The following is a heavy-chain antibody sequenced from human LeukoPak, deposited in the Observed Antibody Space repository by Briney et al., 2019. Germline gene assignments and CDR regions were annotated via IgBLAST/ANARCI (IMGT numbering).Heavy chain of an antibody. D-gene: IGHD5-12*01. V-gene: IGHV3-30*04. CDR3: ARARPSMWIDY. CDR1: GFTFSSYA. J-gene: IGHJ4*02. Sequence: GGSLRLSCAASGFTFSSYAMYWVRQAPGKGLEWVAVISYDGSDKFYADSVKGRFTISRDSSKDTLYLQMNSLRPEDTAVYYCARARPSMWIDYWGQGTLVTVSS. CDR2: ISYDGSDK.